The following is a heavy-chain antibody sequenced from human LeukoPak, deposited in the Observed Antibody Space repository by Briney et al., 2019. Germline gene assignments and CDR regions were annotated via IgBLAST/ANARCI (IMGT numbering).Heavy chain of an antibody. Sequence: PGGSLRLSCAASGFTFSSYAMSWVRQAPGKGLEWVLAISGSGGSTYYADSVKGRFTISRDNSKNTLYLQMNSLRAEDTAVYYCAKDSAPYYYDSSGYYHTLLDYWGQGTLVTVSS. CDR2: ISGSGGST. V-gene: IGHV3-23*01. CDR3: AKDSAPYYYDSSGYYHTLLDY. CDR1: GFTFSSYA. J-gene: IGHJ4*02. D-gene: IGHD3-22*01.